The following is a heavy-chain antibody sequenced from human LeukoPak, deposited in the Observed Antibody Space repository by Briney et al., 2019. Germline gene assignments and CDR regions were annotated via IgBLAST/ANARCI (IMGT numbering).Heavy chain of an antibody. V-gene: IGHV3-23*01. Sequence: GGSLRLSCVASGFTFRNYAMSWVRQSPGKGLEWISAISNDGVYTFHADSVKGRLTISRDNSKNTLYLQMDSLRAEDTALYYCAKSVIAVAGTGSRFDYWGQGTLVTVSS. D-gene: IGHD6-19*01. CDR3: AKSVIAVAGTGSRFDY. CDR2: ISNDGVYT. J-gene: IGHJ4*02. CDR1: GFTFRNYA.